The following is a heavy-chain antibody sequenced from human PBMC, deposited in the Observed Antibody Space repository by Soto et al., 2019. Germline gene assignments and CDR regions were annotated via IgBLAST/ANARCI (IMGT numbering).Heavy chain of an antibody. CDR1: GGSIDGYN. D-gene: IGHD3-10*01. J-gene: IGHJ6*02. CDR3: ARQGIGNLHGLVDV. V-gene: IGHV4-59*08. Sequence: QVQLQESGPGLVKPSETLSLTCTVSGGSIDGYNCAWIRQPPGKALEWVGYVYYNGGSSYNPSLKRRVTLSMETSKSQFSLQLRSVTAADTAVYYCARQGIGNLHGLVDVWGRGTTVTVSS. CDR2: VYYNGGS.